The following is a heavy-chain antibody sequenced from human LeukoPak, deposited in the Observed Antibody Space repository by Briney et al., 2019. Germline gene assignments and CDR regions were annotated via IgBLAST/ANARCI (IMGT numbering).Heavy chain of an antibody. D-gene: IGHD3-3*01. Sequence: PSETLSLTCAVYGGSFSGYYWSWIRQPPGKGLEWIGEINHSGSTNYNPSLKSRVTISVGTSKNQFSLKLSSVTAADTAVYYCARGPRITIFGVAITFDYWGQGTLVTVSS. CDR1: GGSFSGYY. V-gene: IGHV4-34*01. CDR2: INHSGST. J-gene: IGHJ4*02. CDR3: ARGPRITIFGVAITFDY.